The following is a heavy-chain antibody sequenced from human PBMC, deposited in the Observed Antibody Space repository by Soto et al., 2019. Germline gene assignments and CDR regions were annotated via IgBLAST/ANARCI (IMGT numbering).Heavy chain of an antibody. Sequence: SVKVSCKASGGSLSTNPISWLRQAPGQGLEWMGGTGSGTGPGNHAQKFQGRLTVTADKSTSTVYMELTNLSSEDTAVYYCARRHSGGFFRFFDSWGQGTLVTVSS. D-gene: IGHD2-15*01. J-gene: IGHJ4*02. CDR3: ARRHSGGFFRFFDS. V-gene: IGHV1-69*06. CDR2: TGSGTGPG. CDR1: GGSLSTNP.